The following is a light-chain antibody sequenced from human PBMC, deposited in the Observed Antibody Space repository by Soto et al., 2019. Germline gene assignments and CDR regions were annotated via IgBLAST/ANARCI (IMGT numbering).Light chain of an antibody. CDR2: EVN. V-gene: IGLV2-8*01. CDR3: SSYAGNNNFEEV. Sequence: PAAGGPEPPITSSVTGTNKEVVGYTYVSWNQQHPGKAPKLMIYEVNKRPSGVPDRFSGSKSGNTASLTVSGLQAEDDADYYCSSYAGNNNFEEVFGTVTEVTVL. J-gene: IGLJ1*01. CDR1: NKEVVGYTY.